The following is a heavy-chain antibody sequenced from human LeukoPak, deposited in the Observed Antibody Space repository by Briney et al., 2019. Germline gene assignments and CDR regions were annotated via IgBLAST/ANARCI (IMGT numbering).Heavy chain of an antibody. CDR1: GGSISSSSYY. CDR3: ARSSSSGWSLDY. D-gene: IGHD6-19*01. Sequence: SETLSLTCTVSGGSISSSSYYWGWIRQPPGKGLEWIGSIYYSGSTYYNPSLKSRVTISVDTSKNQFSLKLSSVTAADTAVYYCARSSSSGWSLDYWGQGTLVTVSS. V-gene: IGHV4-39*07. J-gene: IGHJ4*02. CDR2: IYYSGST.